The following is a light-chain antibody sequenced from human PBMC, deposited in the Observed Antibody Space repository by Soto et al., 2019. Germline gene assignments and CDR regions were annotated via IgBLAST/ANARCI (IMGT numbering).Light chain of an antibody. CDR2: DAS. V-gene: IGKV3-11*01. CDR3: QQRLDWPLT. Sequence: EIVLTQSPATLSLSPGERATLSCRASQSVSSFFVWYQQKRGQAPRLLIYDASKRATGITARFSGSGSGTDFTLTISSLEPEDFAVYYCQQRLDWPLTFGGGTTVESK. J-gene: IGKJ4*01. CDR1: QSVSSF.